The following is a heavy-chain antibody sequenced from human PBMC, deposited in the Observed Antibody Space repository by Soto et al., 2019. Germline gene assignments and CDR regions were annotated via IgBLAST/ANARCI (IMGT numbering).Heavy chain of an antibody. D-gene: IGHD2-8*01. CDR2: IYYSGTT. V-gene: IGHV4-59*08. J-gene: IGHJ4*02. CDR1: GGSISSYY. Sequence: PSETLSLTCTVSGGSISSYYWSWIRQPPGKGLEWIGYIYYSGTTNYNPSLKSRVTISVDTSKNQFSLKLSSVAAADTAVYYCARHNDMVSSTVYNWGQGILVTVSS. CDR3: ARHNDMVSSTVYN.